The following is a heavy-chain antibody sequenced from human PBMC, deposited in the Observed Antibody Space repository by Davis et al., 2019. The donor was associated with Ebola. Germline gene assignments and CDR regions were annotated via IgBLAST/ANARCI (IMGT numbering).Heavy chain of an antibody. CDR3: ARARSGGSRGYYGRAFDI. D-gene: IGHD3-22*01. CDR1: GYTFTNYY. V-gene: IGHV1-46*01. Sequence: AASVTVSCKASGYTFTNYYMHWVRQAPGQGLEWMGIINPGGGSTSYAQKFQGRVTMTRDTSTSTVYMELSSLRSEDTAVYYCARARSGGSRGYYGRAFDIWGQGTMVTVSS. CDR2: INPGGGST. J-gene: IGHJ3*02.